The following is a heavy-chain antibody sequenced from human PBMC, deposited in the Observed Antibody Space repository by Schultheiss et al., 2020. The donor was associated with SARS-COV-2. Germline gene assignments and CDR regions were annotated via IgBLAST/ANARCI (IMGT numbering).Heavy chain of an antibody. V-gene: IGHV4-34*01. CDR1: GGSFSGYY. CDR3: ARGLDGMDV. J-gene: IGHJ6*02. CDR2: INHSGST. Sequence: SETLSLTCTVYGGSFSGYYWSWIRQPPGKGLEWIGEINHSGSTNYNPSLKSRVTISVDTSKNQFSLKLSSVTAADTAVYYCARGLDGMDVWGQGTTVTVSS.